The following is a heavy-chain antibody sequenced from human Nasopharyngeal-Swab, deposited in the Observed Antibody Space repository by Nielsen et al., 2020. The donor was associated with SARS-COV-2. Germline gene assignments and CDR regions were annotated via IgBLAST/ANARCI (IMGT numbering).Heavy chain of an antibody. CDR3: TTDREIQLWLKGYFDY. CDR2: IKSKTDGGTT. J-gene: IGHJ4*02. V-gene: IGHV3-15*01. D-gene: IGHD5-18*01. Sequence: GESLKISCAASGFTFSNAWMSWVRQAPGKGLEWVGRIKSKTDGGTTDYAAPVKGRFTISRDDSKNTLYLQMNSLKTEDTAVYYCTTDREIQLWLKGYFDYWGQGTPVTVSS. CDR1: GFTFSNAW.